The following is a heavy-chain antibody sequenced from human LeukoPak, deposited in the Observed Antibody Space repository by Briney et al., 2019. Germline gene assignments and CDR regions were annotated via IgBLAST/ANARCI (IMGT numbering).Heavy chain of an antibody. V-gene: IGHV4-61*02. J-gene: IGHJ3*02. CDR2: INLSGNI. CDR3: ARLRLPATLGAFDI. CDR1: GASIRSGRFH. D-gene: IGHD5-12*01. Sequence: SETLSLTCNVSGASIRSGRFHWSWVRQPAGKGLQWIGRINLSGNIDYNPSLWGRPTLSLDTSNNQFSLKLTSMTAADTAMYYCARLRLPATLGAFDIRGQGTMVTVSS.